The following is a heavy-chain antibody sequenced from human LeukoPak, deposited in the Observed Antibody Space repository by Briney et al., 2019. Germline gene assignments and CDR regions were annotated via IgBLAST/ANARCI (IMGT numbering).Heavy chain of an antibody. CDR1: GFTFSSYA. Sequence: QPGRSLRLSCAASGFTFSSYAMHWVRQAPGKGLEWVAVISYDGSNKYYADSVKGRFTISRDNSKNTLYLQMNSLRAEDTAVYYCARMDTAMSAFDYWGQGTLVTVSS. V-gene: IGHV3-30-3*01. CDR2: ISYDGSNK. D-gene: IGHD5-18*01. J-gene: IGHJ4*02. CDR3: ARMDTAMSAFDY.